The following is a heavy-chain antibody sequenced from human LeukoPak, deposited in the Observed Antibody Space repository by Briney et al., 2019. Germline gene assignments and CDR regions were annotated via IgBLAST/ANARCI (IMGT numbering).Heavy chain of an antibody. Sequence: PSQTLSLTCTVSGGSISSGDYYWSWIRQPPGKGLEWIGYIYYSGSTYYNPSLKSRVTISVDTSKNQFSLKLSSVTAADTAAYYCARDSPGYYYGMDVWGQGTTVTVSS. J-gene: IGHJ6*02. V-gene: IGHV4-30-4*01. CDR3: ARDSPGYYYGMDV. CDR1: GGSISSGDYY. CDR2: IYYSGST.